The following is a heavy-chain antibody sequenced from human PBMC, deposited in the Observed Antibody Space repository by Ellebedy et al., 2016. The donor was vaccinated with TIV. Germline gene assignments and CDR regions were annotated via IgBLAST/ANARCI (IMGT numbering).Heavy chain of an antibody. J-gene: IGHJ4*02. CDR3: ARAGEVYSNDRDFDY. V-gene: IGHV4-59*02. Sequence: SETLSLXXTVTGDSVSSYYWNWIRQPPGKGLEWVGYIYYTASTTYNPSLKSRVTISADTSKNQISLKLSSVTAADTAVYYCARAGEVYSNDRDFDYWGQGTLVTVSS. CDR1: GDSVSSYY. CDR2: IYYTAST. D-gene: IGHD4-11*01.